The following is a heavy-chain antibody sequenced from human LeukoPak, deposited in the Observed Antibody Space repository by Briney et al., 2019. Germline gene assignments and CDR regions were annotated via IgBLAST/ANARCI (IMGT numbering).Heavy chain of an antibody. V-gene: IGHV3-23*01. CDR3: AKLNTAMVDSQTDY. CDR1: GFTFSIYA. CDR2: ISDSGGST. D-gene: IGHD5-18*01. Sequence: GGSLRLSCAASGFTFSIYAMSWVRQAPGKGREWVSSISDSGGSTYYADSVKGRSTISRDNSRNTLYLQMNSLRAEDTAVYYCAKLNTAMVDSQTDYWGQGTLVTVSS. J-gene: IGHJ4*02.